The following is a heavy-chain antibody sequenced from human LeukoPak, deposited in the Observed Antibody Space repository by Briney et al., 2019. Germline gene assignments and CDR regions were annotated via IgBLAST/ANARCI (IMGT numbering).Heavy chain of an antibody. CDR1: GVSISGFY. Sequence: SETLSLTCTVSGVSISGFYWSWIRHSPGKGLEWIGWLYHSRSTNYNPSLKSRVTISVDTSKNQFSLKLNSVTAADTAVYYCVRNNYYGSGEIDYWGQGTLVTVSS. V-gene: IGHV4-59*01. J-gene: IGHJ4*02. CDR3: VRNNYYGSGEIDY. CDR2: LYHSRST. D-gene: IGHD3-10*01.